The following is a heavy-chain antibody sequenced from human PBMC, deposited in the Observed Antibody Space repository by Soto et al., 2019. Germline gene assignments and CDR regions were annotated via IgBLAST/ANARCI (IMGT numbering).Heavy chain of an antibody. V-gene: IGHV3-23*01. CDR1: GFTSRNYA. CDR3: ARKGVVAASHDAFDI. Sequence: EVQLLESGGGLVQPGGSLTLSCAASGFTSRNYAMSWVRQAPGKGLEWVSGLSGSAGSTSYADYVKGRFTISRDNSKNMLYLQMYSLRDEDTALYYCARKGVVAASHDAFDIWGQGTMVTVSS. J-gene: IGHJ3*02. D-gene: IGHD2-15*01. CDR2: LSGSAGST.